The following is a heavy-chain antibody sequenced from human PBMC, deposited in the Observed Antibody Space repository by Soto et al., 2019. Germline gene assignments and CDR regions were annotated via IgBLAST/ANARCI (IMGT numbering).Heavy chain of an antibody. D-gene: IGHD6-19*01. CDR1: GDSYSISTYS. Sequence: PSETLSLTCNMSGDSYSISTYSWSWIRQPPGKALQWIGFIYQSGLTSYNPSLASRVSISLDRSNNQCSLKLKSVTAADTAVYFCAGMPYTSGLRFDPWGPGTLVTVSS. V-gene: IGHV4-30-2*01. CDR2: IYQSGLT. J-gene: IGHJ5*02. CDR3: AGMPYTSGLRFDP.